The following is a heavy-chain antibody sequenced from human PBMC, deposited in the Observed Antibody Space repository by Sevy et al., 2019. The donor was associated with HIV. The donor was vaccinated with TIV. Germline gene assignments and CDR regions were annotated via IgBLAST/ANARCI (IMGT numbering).Heavy chain of an antibody. Sequence: GGSLRLSCAPSGISFSNAWMHWVRQAPGKGLEWVGRIKSKTDGGTTDYAAPVKGRFTISGDDSKNMVYLQMNSLKTEDTAVYYCTGLNFDNWGQGTLVTVSS. D-gene: IGHD5-12*01. J-gene: IGHJ4*02. CDR3: TGLNFDN. CDR2: IKSKTDGGTT. V-gene: IGHV3-15*07. CDR1: GISFSNAW.